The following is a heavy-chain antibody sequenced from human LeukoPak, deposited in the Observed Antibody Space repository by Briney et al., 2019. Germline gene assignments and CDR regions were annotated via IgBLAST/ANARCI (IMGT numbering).Heavy chain of an antibody. CDR3: AREGDYGDYSKSFYYMDV. CDR1: GGYIGSYY. V-gene: IGHV4-4*07. CDR2: IYTSENT. D-gene: IGHD4-17*01. Sequence: PSETLSLTCTVSGGYIGSYYWSWIRRPAGKGLEWIGRIYTSENTDYNPSLKSRVTMSVDMSTSQFSLTLTSVTAADTAVYYCAREGDYGDYSKSFYYMDVWGKGTTVTVSS. J-gene: IGHJ6*03.